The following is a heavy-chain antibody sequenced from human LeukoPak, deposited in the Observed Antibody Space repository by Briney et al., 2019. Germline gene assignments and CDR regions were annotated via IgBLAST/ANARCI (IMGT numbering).Heavy chain of an antibody. Sequence: GGSLRLSCAASEFTFSSYSMNWVRQAPGKGLEWVSSISSSSSYIYYADSVKGRFTISRDNAKNSLYLQMNSLRAEDTAVYYCARVSSGWYGSWGQGTLVTVSS. J-gene: IGHJ5*02. V-gene: IGHV3-21*01. CDR2: ISSSSSYI. CDR3: ARVSSGWYGS. CDR1: EFTFSSYS. D-gene: IGHD6-19*01.